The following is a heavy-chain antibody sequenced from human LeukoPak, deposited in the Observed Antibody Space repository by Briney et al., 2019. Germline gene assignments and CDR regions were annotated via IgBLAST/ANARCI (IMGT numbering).Heavy chain of an antibody. CDR2: INPNSGGT. J-gene: IGHJ4*02. V-gene: IGHV1-2*06. CDR3: ARDAGSSSRRYYFDY. CDR1: GYTFTGYY. Sequence: ASVKFSCKASGYTFTGYYMHWVRQAPGQGLEWMGRINPNSGGTNYAQKFQGRVTMTRDTSISTAYTELSRLRSDDTAVYYCARDAGSSSRRYYFDYWGQGTLVTVSS. D-gene: IGHD6-13*01.